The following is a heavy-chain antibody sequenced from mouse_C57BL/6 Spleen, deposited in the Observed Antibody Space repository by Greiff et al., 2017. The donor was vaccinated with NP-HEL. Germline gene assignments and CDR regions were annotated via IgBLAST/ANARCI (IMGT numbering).Heavy chain of an antibody. CDR1: GFTFSNYW. CDR2: IRLKSDNYAT. J-gene: IGHJ4*01. CDR3: TGLLLRSYYAMDY. V-gene: IGHV6-3*01. D-gene: IGHD1-1*01. Sequence: DVHLVESGGGLVQPGGSMKLSCVASGFTFSNYWMNWVRQSPEKGLEWVAQIRLKSDNYATHYAESVKGRFTISRDDSKSSVYLQMNNLRAEDTGIYYCTGLLLRSYYAMDYWGQGTSVTVSS.